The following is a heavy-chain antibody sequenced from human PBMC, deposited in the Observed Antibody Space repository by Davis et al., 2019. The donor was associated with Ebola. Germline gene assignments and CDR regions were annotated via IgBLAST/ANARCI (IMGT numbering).Heavy chain of an antibody. Sequence: MPSETLSLTCTVSGGSISSYYWSWIRQPPGKGLEWIGYIYYSGSTNYNPSLKSRVTISVDTSKNQFSLKLSSVTAADTAVYYCARSHYYDSSGYYYGGYYFDYWGQGTLVTVSS. CDR2: IYYSGST. CDR3: ARSHYYDSSGYYYGGYYFDY. V-gene: IGHV4-59*01. CDR1: GGSISSYY. J-gene: IGHJ4*02. D-gene: IGHD3-22*01.